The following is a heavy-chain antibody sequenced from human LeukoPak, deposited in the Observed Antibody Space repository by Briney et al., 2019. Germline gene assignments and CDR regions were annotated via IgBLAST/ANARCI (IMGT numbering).Heavy chain of an antibody. CDR2: INHSGST. V-gene: IGHV4-34*01. CDR3: ARQWLVSPLFDY. Sequence: SETLSLTCAVYGGSLSGYYWSWIRQPPGKGLGLIGEINHSGSTNYNPSLKSRVTISVDTSKDQLSLKLSSMTAADTAVYYCARQWLVSPLFDYWGQGTLVTVSS. J-gene: IGHJ4*02. D-gene: IGHD6-19*01. CDR1: GGSLSGYY.